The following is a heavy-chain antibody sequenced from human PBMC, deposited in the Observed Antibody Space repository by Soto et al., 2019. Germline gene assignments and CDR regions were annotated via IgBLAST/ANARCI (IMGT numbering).Heavy chain of an antibody. V-gene: IGHV3-30*18. CDR1: GFTFSSYG. Sequence: HPGGSLRLSCAASGFTFSSYGMHWVRQAPGRGLEWVAVISYDGSNKYYADSVKGRFTISRDNSKNTLYLQMNSLRAEDTAVYYCAKPVYSSSWYDFGYWGQGTLVTVSS. CDR2: ISYDGSNK. CDR3: AKPVYSSSWYDFGY. D-gene: IGHD6-13*01. J-gene: IGHJ4*02.